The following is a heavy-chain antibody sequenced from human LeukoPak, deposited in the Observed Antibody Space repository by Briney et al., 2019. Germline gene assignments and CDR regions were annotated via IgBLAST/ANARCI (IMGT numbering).Heavy chain of an antibody. J-gene: IGHJ4*02. CDR3: ARDSPNEGILWWSIHS. V-gene: IGHV3-7*01. D-gene: IGHD2-21*01. Sequence: GGSLRLSCAASGFTFSSYWMSWVRQAPGKGREWVANIKQDGSEKYYVDSVKGRFTISRDNAKNSLYLKMNSLRAEDTALYYCARDSPNEGILWWSIHSWGQGTLVTVSS. CDR2: IKQDGSEK. CDR1: GFTFSSYW.